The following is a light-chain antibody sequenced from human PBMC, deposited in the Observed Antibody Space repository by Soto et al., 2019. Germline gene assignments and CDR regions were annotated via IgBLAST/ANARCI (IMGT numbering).Light chain of an antibody. V-gene: IGLV2-14*01. CDR2: EVS. Sequence: QSALTQPASVSGSPGQSITISCTGTSSDVGGYNHVSWYQHHPGKAPKLMIYEVSNRPSGVSNRFSGSKSGNTASLTISGLQAADEADYYCNSHTSSNTRVFGTGTKLTVL. CDR1: SSDVGGYNH. CDR3: NSHTSSNTRV. J-gene: IGLJ1*01.